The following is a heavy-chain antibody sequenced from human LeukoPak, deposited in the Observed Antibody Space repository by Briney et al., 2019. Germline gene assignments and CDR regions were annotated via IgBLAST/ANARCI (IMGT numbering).Heavy chain of an antibody. CDR2: VSGINGNT. CDR1: VYTFTTYG. J-gene: IGHJ3*01. V-gene: IGHV1-18*01. Sequence: ASLKVSCKASVYTFTTYGISWVRQAPGQKLVWIGWVSGINGNTKNVHKLQGRVTMTTDTSKNTAYMERRSLRSDDTAVYYCERDFDVWGQGTMVTVSS. CDR3: ERDFDV.